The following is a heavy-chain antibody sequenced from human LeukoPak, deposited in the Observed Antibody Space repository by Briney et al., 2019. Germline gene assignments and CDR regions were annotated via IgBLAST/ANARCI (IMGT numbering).Heavy chain of an antibody. J-gene: IGHJ6*02. D-gene: IGHD5-18*01. Sequence: GGSLRLSCAASGFTFSSYWMSWVRQAPGNGLEWVANLKQARSEKYYVDSVKGRFTISRDNAKNSLYLQMNSLRAEDTAVYYCAREGVYSYGPFYYYYYGMDVWGQGTTVTVSS. CDR3: AREGVYSYGPFYYYYYGMDV. CDR1: GFTFSSYW. CDR2: LKQARSEK. V-gene: IGHV3-7*01.